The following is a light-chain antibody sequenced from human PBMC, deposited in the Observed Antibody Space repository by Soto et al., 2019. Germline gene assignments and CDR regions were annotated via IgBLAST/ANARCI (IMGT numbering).Light chain of an antibody. CDR2: GAS. CDR3: QQFDPSPRVT. Sequence: EIVVTQSPFTLSSSPGERGTLSCRASQSVGTSLAWYQQKPGQAPRLLIYGASTMASGIPDRFGGTGSGTDFTLTISSLEPEDFAVYYCQQFDPSPRVTFGQGTRLEIK. CDR1: QSVGTS. V-gene: IGKV3-20*01. J-gene: IGKJ5*01.